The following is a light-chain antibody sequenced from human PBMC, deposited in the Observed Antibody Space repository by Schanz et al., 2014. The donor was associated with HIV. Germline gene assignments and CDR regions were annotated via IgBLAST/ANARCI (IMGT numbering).Light chain of an antibody. CDR1: QSVSSN. CDR2: GAS. J-gene: IGKJ1*01. CDR3: QQYNNRWT. Sequence: EMLMTQSPATLSVSPGETATLSCRASQSVSSNLAWYQQKPGQAPRLLIYGASNRATGIPARFSGSGSGTEFTLTISSLQSEDFAVYYCQQYNNRWTFGQGTKVEIK. V-gene: IGKV3-15*01.